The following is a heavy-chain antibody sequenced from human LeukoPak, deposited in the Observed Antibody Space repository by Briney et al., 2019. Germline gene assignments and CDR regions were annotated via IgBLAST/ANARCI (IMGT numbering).Heavy chain of an antibody. CDR2: IYHSGST. D-gene: IGHD3-10*01. V-gene: IGHV4-30-2*01. CDR3: ARAGGEEYFDY. Sequence: PSQTLSLTCTVSGGSISSGGYYWSWIRQPPGKGLEWIGYIYHSGSTYYNPSLKSRVTISVDRSKNQFSLKLSSVTAADTAVYYCARAGGEEYFDYWGQGTLVTVSS. CDR1: GGSISSGGYY. J-gene: IGHJ4*02.